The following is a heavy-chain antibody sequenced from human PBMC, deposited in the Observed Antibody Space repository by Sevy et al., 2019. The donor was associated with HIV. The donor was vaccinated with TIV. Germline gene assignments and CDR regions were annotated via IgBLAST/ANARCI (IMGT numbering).Heavy chain of an antibody. J-gene: IGHJ5*02. D-gene: IGHD2-2*01. V-gene: IGHV4-39*01. CDR2: FHYSGST. Sequence: SETLSLICTVSSGSISSGSYYWGWIRQPPGKGLEWIGSFHYSGSTYYNPSLRSRVTISADTSKSQLSLKLRSVTAAATAMYYCARHVWSNAPKRYCTGISCYPFDPWGQGTPVTVSS. CDR1: SGSISSGSYY. CDR3: ARHVWSNAPKRYCTGISCYPFDP.